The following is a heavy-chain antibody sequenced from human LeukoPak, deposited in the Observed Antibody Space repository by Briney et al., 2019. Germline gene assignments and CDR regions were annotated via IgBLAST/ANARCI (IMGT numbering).Heavy chain of an antibody. D-gene: IGHD3-10*01. CDR2: IKQDGSEK. CDR3: ARVKVLIWFAEFNEAFDI. J-gene: IGHJ3*02. CDR1: GFTFSSYA. Sequence: GGSLRLSCAASGFTFSSYAMHWVRQAPGKGLEWVANIKQDGSEKYYVDSVKGRFTISRDNAKNSLYLQMNTLRAEDTAVFYCARVKVLIWFAEFNEAFDIWGPGTLVTVSS. V-gene: IGHV3-7*01.